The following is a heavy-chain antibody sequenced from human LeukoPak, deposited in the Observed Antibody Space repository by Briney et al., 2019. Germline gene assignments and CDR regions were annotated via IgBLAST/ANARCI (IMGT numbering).Heavy chain of an antibody. CDR2: ISSSSSYI. CDR1: GFTFSSYS. Sequence: GGSLRLSCAASGFTFSSYSMNWVRQAPEKGLEWVSSISSSSSYIYYADSVKGRFTISRANAKSPLYLQIHNLRAEDTAVYYCARDPGYCSSTSCSGSGMDVWGKGTTVTVSS. CDR3: ARDPGYCSSTSCSGSGMDV. J-gene: IGHJ6*04. D-gene: IGHD2-2*01. V-gene: IGHV3-21*01.